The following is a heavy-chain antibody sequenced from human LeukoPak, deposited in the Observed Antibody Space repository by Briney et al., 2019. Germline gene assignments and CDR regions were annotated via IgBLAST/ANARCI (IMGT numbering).Heavy chain of an antibody. V-gene: IGHV3-9*01. CDR1: GLTFDDYA. J-gene: IGHJ6*01. Sequence: GGALRLPCAASGLTFDDYAMHWARHAPGKGLEGVAGISWSSGSILYADSVKGRLTISRDNAKNSLYMQMKSLKAEDTALYYWAKGQTPAFDCYYGMDVWGQGATVTVSS. CDR2: ISWSSGSI. CDR3: AKGQTPAFDCYYGMDV.